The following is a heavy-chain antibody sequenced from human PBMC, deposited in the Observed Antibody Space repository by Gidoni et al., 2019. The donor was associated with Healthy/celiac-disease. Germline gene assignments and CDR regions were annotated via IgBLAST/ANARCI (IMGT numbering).Heavy chain of an antibody. CDR2: IFSNDEK. V-gene: IGHV2-26*01. CDR1: WFSLINARMG. Sequence: QVTFKESGPLLLKPTETLTLTCPVSWFSLINARMGVSWIRQPPGKALAWLEHIFSNDEKSYSTSLKSRLTISKDTSKSQVVLTMTNMDPVDTATYYCARSGDSGYSFDYWGQGTLVTVSS. J-gene: IGHJ4*02. D-gene: IGHD5-12*01. CDR3: ARSGDSGYSFDY.